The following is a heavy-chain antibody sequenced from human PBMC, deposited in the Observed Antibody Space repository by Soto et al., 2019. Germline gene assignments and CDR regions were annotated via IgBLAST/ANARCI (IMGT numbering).Heavy chain of an antibody. CDR1: GFTFSIYA. J-gene: IGHJ4*02. CDR2: ISSNGHST. Sequence: EVQLVESGGGLVQPGGSLRLSCAASGFTFSIYAMHWVRQAPGKGLEYVSTISSNGHSTDYANSVKGRFTISRDNSMNTFYLQMGSRRAEDVAVYYWARGSNGYHFDYWGQGTLVTVSS. D-gene: IGHD5-12*01. V-gene: IGHV3-64*01. CDR3: ARGSNGYHFDY.